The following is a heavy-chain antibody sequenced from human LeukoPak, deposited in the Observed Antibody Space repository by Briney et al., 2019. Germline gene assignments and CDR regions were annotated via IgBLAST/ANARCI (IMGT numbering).Heavy chain of an antibody. D-gene: IGHD2-2*01. CDR2: ISSSSSYI. CDR1: GFTFSSYS. V-gene: IGHV3-21*01. Sequence: GGSLRLSCAASGFTFSSYSMNWVRQAPGKGLEWVSSISSSSSYIYYADSVKGRFTISRDNAKKSLYLQMNSLRAEDTAVYYCARDAGVVPAASGYFQHWGQGTLVTVSS. CDR3: ARDAGVVPAASGYFQH. J-gene: IGHJ1*01.